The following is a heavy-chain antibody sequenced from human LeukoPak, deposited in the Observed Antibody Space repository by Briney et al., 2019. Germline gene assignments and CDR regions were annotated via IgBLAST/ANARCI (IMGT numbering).Heavy chain of an antibody. CDR1: GGSISSYY. V-gene: IGHV4-4*07. Sequence: PSETLSLTCTVSGGSISSYYWSWIRQPAGKGLEWIGRIYTSGSTNYNPSLKSRVTMSVDTSKNQFSLKLSSVTAADTAVYYCARALYFYDSGSYSYYFDYWGQGTLVTVSS. CDR2: IYTSGST. D-gene: IGHD3-10*01. CDR3: ARALYFYDSGSYSYYFDY. J-gene: IGHJ4*02.